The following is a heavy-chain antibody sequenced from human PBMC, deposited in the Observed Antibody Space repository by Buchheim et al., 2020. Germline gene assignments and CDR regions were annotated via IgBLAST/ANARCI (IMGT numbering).Heavy chain of an antibody. Sequence: QVQLQQWGAGLLKPSETLSLTCAVSGGSFSGYYWSWIRQPPGKGLEWIGEINHSGSTNYNPSLKSRVTISVDTSKHQFSLKLSSVTAADTAVYYCASPGYSSSWLNYWGQGTL. J-gene: IGHJ4*02. CDR2: INHSGST. CDR1: GGSFSGYY. V-gene: IGHV4-34*01. CDR3: ASPGYSSSWLNY. D-gene: IGHD6-13*01.